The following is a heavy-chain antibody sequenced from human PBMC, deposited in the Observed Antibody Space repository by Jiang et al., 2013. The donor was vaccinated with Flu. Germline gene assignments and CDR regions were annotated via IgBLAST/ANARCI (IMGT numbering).Heavy chain of an antibody. D-gene: IGHD1-26*01. CDR3: ARHVRWELYYGMDV. Sequence: LEWMGRIDPSDSYTNYSPSFQGHVTISADKSISTAYLQWSSLKASDTAMYYCARHVRWELYYGMDVWGQGTTVTVSS. CDR2: IDPSDSYT. V-gene: IGHV5-10-1*01. J-gene: IGHJ6*02.